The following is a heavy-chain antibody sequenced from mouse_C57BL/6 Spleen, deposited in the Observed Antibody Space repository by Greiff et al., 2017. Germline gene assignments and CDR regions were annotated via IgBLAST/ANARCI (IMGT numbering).Heavy chain of an antibody. CDR1: GFTFSSYA. CDR3: ARDFITTVVAHWYFDV. D-gene: IGHD1-1*01. V-gene: IGHV5-4*01. CDR2: ISDGGSYT. Sequence: DVKLVESGGGLVKPGGSLKLSCAASGFTFSSYAMSWVRQTPEKRLEWVATISDGGSYTYYPDNVKGRFTISRDNAKNNLYLQMSHLKSEDTAMYYCARDFITTVVAHWYFDVWGTGTTVTVSS. J-gene: IGHJ1*03.